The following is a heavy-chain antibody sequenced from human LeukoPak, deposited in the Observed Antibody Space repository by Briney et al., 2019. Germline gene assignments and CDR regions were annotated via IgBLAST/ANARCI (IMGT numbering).Heavy chain of an antibody. V-gene: IGHV3-7*04. CDR2: IKQDGSEK. J-gene: IGHJ5*02. Sequence: GGSLRLSCAAPGFTFSNYWMSWVRQAPGKGLEWVANIKQDGSEKYYVDSVKGLFTISRDNAKNSLYLQMNSLRAEDTAVYYCARGHTGMSSWGQGTLVTVSS. CDR1: GFTFSNYW. D-gene: IGHD5-18*01. CDR3: ARGHTGMSS.